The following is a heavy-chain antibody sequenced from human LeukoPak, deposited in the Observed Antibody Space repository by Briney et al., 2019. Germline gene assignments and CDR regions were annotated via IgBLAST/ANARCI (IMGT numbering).Heavy chain of an antibody. CDR3: ARGSGYSYGYPFDY. CDR1: GYSISSGYY. Sequence: PSETLSLTCTVSGYSISSGYYWGWIRQPPGKGLEWIGSIYHSGSTNYNPSLKSRVTMSVDTSKNQFSLKLTSVSAADTAVYYCARGSGYSYGYPFDYWGQGTLVTVSS. CDR2: IYHSGST. J-gene: IGHJ4*02. D-gene: IGHD5-18*01. V-gene: IGHV4-38-2*02.